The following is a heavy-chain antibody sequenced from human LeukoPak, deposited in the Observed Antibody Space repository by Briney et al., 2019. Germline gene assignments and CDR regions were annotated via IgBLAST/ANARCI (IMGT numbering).Heavy chain of an antibody. V-gene: IGHV4-38-2*02. CDR1: GYSISSGYY. D-gene: IGHD4-17*01. Sequence: SETLSLTCTVSGYSISSGYYWGWIRQPPGKGLEWIGSIYHSGSTYYNPSLKSRVTISVDTSKNQFSLKLSSVTAADTAVYYCARVATVLTDAFDIWGQGTMVTVSS. J-gene: IGHJ3*02. CDR3: ARVATVLTDAFDI. CDR2: IYHSGST.